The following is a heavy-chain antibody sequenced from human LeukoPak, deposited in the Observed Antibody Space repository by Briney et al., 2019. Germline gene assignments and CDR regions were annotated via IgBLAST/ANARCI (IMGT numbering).Heavy chain of an antibody. CDR2: INPNSGDT. V-gene: IGHV1-2*02. CDR1: GYTLTGYY. J-gene: IGHJ4*02. Sequence: GASVKVSCKASGYTLTGYYMHWVRQAPGQGLEWMGWINPNSGDTNYAQKFQGRVTMTRDTPISTAYMELSRLRSDDTAVYYCARADKHDYWGQGTLVTVSS. CDR3: ARADKHDY.